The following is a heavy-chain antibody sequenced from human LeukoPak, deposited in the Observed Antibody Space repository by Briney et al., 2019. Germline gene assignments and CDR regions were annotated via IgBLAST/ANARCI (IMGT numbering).Heavy chain of an antibody. J-gene: IGHJ4*02. CDR3: ARRSDSGSDDGEDYFDN. V-gene: IGHV4-59*08. Sequence: SETLSLTCTVSGGSISSYYWSWIRQSPGKGLEWLGSLYYSGSTYYNPSLKSRIAISVDTSKNHFSLKMRSVTAADTAVYYCARRSDSGSDDGEDYFDNWGQGTLVTVSS. CDR1: GGSISSYY. CDR2: LYYSGST. D-gene: IGHD1-26*01.